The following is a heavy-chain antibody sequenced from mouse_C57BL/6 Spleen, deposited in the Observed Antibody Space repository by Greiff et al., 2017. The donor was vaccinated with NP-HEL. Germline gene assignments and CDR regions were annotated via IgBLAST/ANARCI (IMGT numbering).Heavy chain of an antibody. Sequence: EVMLVESGGGLVKPGGSLKLSCAASGFTFSDYGMPWVRQAPEKGLEWVAYISSGSSTIYYADTVKGRFTISSDNAKNTLFLQMTSLTSEDTAMYYCAIYYGSSYHYAMGYWGQGTSVTVSS. CDR2: ISSGSSTI. J-gene: IGHJ4*01. CDR3: AIYYGSSYHYAMGY. D-gene: IGHD1-1*01. CDR1: GFTFSDYG. V-gene: IGHV5-17*01.